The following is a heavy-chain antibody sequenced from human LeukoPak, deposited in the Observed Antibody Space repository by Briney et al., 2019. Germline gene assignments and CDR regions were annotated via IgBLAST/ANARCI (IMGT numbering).Heavy chain of an antibody. J-gene: IGHJ6*03. Sequence: SVKVSCKASGGTFSSYAITWVRQVPGQGLEWIGGIIPVFDTPNYAQNFRGRVTITTDESTSTAYMELSSLRSEDTAIYFCARDTTLSRVVTATTTYHYFYYIDVWGKGTTVTVSS. D-gene: IGHD2-21*02. V-gene: IGHV1-69*05. CDR1: GGTFSSYA. CDR2: IIPVFDTP. CDR3: ARDTTLSRVVTATTTYHYFYYIDV.